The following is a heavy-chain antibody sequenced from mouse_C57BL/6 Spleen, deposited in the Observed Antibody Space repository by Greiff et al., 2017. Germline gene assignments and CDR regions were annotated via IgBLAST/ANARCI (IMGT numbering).Heavy chain of an antibody. CDR1: GFTFSSYG. Sequence: EVKLMESGGDLVKPGGSLKLSCAASGFTFSSYGMSWVRQTPDKRLEWVATISSGGSYTYYPDSVKGRFTISRDNAKNTLYLQMSSLKSEDTAMYYCARHELWAMDYWGQGTSVTVSS. D-gene: IGHD4-1*01. V-gene: IGHV5-6*01. CDR3: ARHELWAMDY. CDR2: ISSGGSYT. J-gene: IGHJ4*01.